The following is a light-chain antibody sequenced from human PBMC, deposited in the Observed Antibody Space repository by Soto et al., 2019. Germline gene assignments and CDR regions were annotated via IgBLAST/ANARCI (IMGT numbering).Light chain of an antibody. CDR2: AAS. CDR1: QSISSY. V-gene: IGKV1-39*01. Sequence: DMQMTQSPSSLSASVGDRVTITCRASQSISSYLNWYQQKPGKAPKLLIYAASSLQSGVPSRFSGSGSWTDFTLTISSLQPEDFATYYCQQSYSTPPTFGQGTKLEIK. J-gene: IGKJ2*01. CDR3: QQSYSTPPT.